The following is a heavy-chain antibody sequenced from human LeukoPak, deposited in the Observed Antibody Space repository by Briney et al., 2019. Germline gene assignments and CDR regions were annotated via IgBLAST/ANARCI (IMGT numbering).Heavy chain of an antibody. CDR3: ASSITMIVVDPRGAYDI. Sequence: PSETLSLTCTVSGGSISSYYWSWIRQPPGKGLEWIGYIYYSGSTNYNPSLKSRVTISVDTSKNQFSLKLSSVTAADTAVYYCASSITMIVVDPRGAYDIWGQGTMVTVSS. D-gene: IGHD3-22*01. J-gene: IGHJ3*02. CDR2: IYYSGST. CDR1: GGSISSYY. V-gene: IGHV4-59*12.